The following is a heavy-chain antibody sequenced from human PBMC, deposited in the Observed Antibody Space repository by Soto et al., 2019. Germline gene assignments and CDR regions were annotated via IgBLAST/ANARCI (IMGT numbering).Heavy chain of an antibody. V-gene: IGHV1-69*01. CDR3: ARDQRKYYYDSSGSPRSAFDI. CDR2: IIPIFGTA. J-gene: IGHJ3*02. D-gene: IGHD3-22*01. Sequence: QVQLVQSGAEVKKPGSSVKVSCKASGGTFSSYAISWVRQAPGQGLEWMGGIIPIFGTANYAQKFQGRVTITVDESTSTAYMELSSLRSEDTAVYYCARDQRKYYYDSSGSPRSAFDIWGQGTMVTVSS. CDR1: GGTFSSYA.